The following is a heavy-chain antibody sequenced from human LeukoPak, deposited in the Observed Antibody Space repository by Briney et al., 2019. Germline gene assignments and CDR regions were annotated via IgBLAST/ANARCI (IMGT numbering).Heavy chain of an antibody. J-gene: IGHJ4*02. CDR1: GFTFGSFD. CDR2: IAGSGGIT. CDR3: AKDYSDILSPFDS. V-gene: IGHV3-23*01. Sequence: GGSLRLSCTASGFTFGSFDMSWVRQAPGKGLEWVSSIAGSGGITNYADSVKGRFTISRDNSKNTLYLQMNSLRAEDTAVYYCAKDYSDILSPFDSWGQGTLVTVSS. D-gene: IGHD3-9*01.